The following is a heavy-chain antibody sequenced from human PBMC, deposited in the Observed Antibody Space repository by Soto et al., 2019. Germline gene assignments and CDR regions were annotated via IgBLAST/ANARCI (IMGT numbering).Heavy chain of an antibody. V-gene: IGHV4-30-4*08. CDR1: CGSISSGDYY. D-gene: IGHD3-22*01. J-gene: IGHJ4*02. Sequence: SETLCLTCTVSCGSISSGDYYWSWIHQPPGKGLEWIGYIYYSGSTYYNPSLKSRVTISVDTSKNQFSLKLSSVTAADTAVYYCASQYYDSRGGFDYWGQGTLVTVSS. CDR2: IYYSGST. CDR3: ASQYYDSRGGFDY.